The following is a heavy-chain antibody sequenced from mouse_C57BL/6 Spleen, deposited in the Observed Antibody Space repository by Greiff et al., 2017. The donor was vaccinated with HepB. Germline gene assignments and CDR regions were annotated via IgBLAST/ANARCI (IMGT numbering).Heavy chain of an antibody. Sequence: DVQLQESGPGMVKPSQSLSLTCTVTGYSITSGYDWHWIRHFPGNKLEWMGYISYSGSTNYNPSLKSRISITHDTSKNHFFLKLNSVTTEDTATYYCARGQLSPYFDYWGQGTTLTVSS. D-gene: IGHD3-2*02. CDR3: ARGQLSPYFDY. CDR1: GYSITSGYD. V-gene: IGHV3-1*01. J-gene: IGHJ2*01. CDR2: ISYSGST.